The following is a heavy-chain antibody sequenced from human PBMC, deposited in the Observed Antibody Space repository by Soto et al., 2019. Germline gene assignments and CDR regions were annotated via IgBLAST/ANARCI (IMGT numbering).Heavy chain of an antibody. CDR3: ASLIAAAGPPHSPRYYYGMDV. Sequence: SCKASGYTFTSYGISWVRQAPGQGLEWMGWMNPNSGNTGYAQKFQGRVTMTRNTSISTAYMELSSLRSEDTAVYYCASLIAAAGPPHSPRYYYGMDVWGQGTTVTVSS. CDR1: GYTFTSYG. J-gene: IGHJ6*02. CDR2: MNPNSGNT. V-gene: IGHV1-8*02. D-gene: IGHD6-13*01.